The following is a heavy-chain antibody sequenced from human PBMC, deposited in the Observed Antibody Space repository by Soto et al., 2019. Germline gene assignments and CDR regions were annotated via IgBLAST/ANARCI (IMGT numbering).Heavy chain of an antibody. CDR2: ISYDGSNK. J-gene: IGHJ4*02. V-gene: IGHV3-30*03. Sequence: SLRLSCAASGFTFSSYGMHWVRQAPGKGLEWVAVISYDGSNKYYAAPVKGRFTISRDDSKNTLFLQMNSLKTEDTAVYYCTTGLKRYDYGGNWGQGTLVTVSS. CDR3: TTGLKRYDYGGN. D-gene: IGHD4-17*01. CDR1: GFTFSSYG.